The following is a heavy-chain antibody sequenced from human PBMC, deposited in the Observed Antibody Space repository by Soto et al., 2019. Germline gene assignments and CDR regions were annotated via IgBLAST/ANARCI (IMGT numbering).Heavy chain of an antibody. CDR3: ARGRDGDY. Sequence: QVHLVQSGAEVKKPGASVKVSCKGSGYAFTTYGITWVRQAPGQGLEWMGWISAHNGNTNYAQKLQGRVTVTRDTATSPAYLELRGLGSDDTAVYYCARGRDGDYWGQGALVTVSS. J-gene: IGHJ4*02. D-gene: IGHD6-6*01. CDR2: ISAHNGNT. V-gene: IGHV1-18*01. CDR1: GYAFTTYG.